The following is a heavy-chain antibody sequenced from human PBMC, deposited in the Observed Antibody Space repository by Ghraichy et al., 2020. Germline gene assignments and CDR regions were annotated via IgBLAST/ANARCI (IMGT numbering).Heavy chain of an antibody. CDR2: ISSSGSTI. J-gene: IGHJ6*03. Sequence: LSLTCAASGFTFSSYEMNWVRQAPGKGLEWVSYISSSGSTIYYADSVKGRFTISRDNAKNSLYLQMNSLRAEDTAVYYCARYKGFGAVYYYYYMDVWGKGTTVTVSS. CDR3: ARYKGFGAVYYYYYMDV. D-gene: IGHD3-10*01. CDR1: GFTFSSYE. V-gene: IGHV3-48*03.